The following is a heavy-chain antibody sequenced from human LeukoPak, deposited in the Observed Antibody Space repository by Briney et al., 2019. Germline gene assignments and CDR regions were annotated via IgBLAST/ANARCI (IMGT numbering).Heavy chain of an antibody. CDR1: TDSIRNYY. J-gene: IGHJ4*02. CDR2: IYSTGST. Sequence: SETLSLTCTVSTDSIRNYYWSWIRQPAGKGLEWIGRIYSTGSTNYNPSLKSRVTLSIDTSKKKFYLNLRSVTAADTAVYYCARDITQWFGASGGFDHWGQGTLVSVSS. D-gene: IGHD3-10*01. V-gene: IGHV4-4*07. CDR3: ARDITQWFGASGGFDH.